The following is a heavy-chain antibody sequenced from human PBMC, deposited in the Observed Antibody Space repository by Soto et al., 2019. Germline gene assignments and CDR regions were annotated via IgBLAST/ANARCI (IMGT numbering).Heavy chain of an antibody. CDR1: GGTFSSYA. CDR2: IIPIFGTA. D-gene: IGHD3-22*01. CDR3: ARTYYYDSSGYPRWYFDY. Sequence: SVKVSCKASGGTFSSYAISWVRQAPGQGLEWMGGIIPIFGTANYAQKFQGRVTITADESTSTAYMELSSLRSEDTAVYYCARTYYYDSSGYPRWYFDYWGQGTLVTVSS. J-gene: IGHJ4*02. V-gene: IGHV1-69*13.